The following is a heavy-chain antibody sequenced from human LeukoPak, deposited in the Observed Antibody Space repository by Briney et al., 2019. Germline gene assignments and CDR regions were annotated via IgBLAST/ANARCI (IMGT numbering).Heavy chain of an antibody. CDR2: IYYSGST. CDR3: ARECSSTSCAPV. Sequence: SQTLSLTCTVSGGSISSGGYYWSWIRQHSGKGLEWIGYIYYSGSTYYNPSLKSRVTISVDTSKNQFSLKLSSVTAADTAVYYCARECSSTSCAPVWGQGTLVTVSS. D-gene: IGHD2-2*01. CDR1: GGSISSGGYY. V-gene: IGHV4-31*03. J-gene: IGHJ4*02.